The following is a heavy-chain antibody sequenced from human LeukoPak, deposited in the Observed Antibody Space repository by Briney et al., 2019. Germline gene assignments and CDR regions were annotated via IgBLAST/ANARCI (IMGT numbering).Heavy chain of an antibody. CDR2: IYSRDSDT. D-gene: IGHD6-19*01. CDR1: GYSFTSYW. J-gene: IGHJ4*02. CDR3: ARFDGYSSGWGGYYFDY. Sequence: AGESLKISCKGSGYSFTSYWIGWVRQMPGKGLEWMGIIYSRDSDTRYSPSFQGQVTISADKSISTAYLQRSSLKASDTAMYYCARFDGYSSGWGGYYFDYWGQGTLVTVSS. V-gene: IGHV5-51*01.